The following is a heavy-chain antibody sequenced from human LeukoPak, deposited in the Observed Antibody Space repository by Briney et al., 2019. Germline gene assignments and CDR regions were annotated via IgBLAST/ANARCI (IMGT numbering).Heavy chain of an antibody. Sequence: PGGSLRLSCAASGFTFSSYSMNWVRQAPGKGLEWVSSISSSSSYIYYADSVKGRFTISRDNSRSTLYLQMNSLRAEDTAVYFCARVAYYRVTADQITDAFDVWGHGTVVTVSS. J-gene: IGHJ3*01. CDR2: ISSSSSYI. CDR3: ARVAYYRVTADQITDAFDV. CDR1: GFTFSSYS. D-gene: IGHD2-21*02. V-gene: IGHV3-21*01.